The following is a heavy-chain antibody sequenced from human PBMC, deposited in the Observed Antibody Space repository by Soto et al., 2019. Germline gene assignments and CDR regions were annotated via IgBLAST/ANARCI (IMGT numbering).Heavy chain of an antibody. D-gene: IGHD1-26*01. V-gene: IGHV3-23*04. CDR2: ISDSGGTS. Sequence: EVQLVDSGGGLVQPGGSLRLSCAASGFIFSNYVMSWVRQAPGKGLEWVSSISDSGGTSYYADSVKGRFTISRDNSKNTLDLQMNSLRAEDTAIYYCAKSPRALLTFDYWGQGPLVTVSS. CDR3: AKSPRALLTFDY. J-gene: IGHJ4*02. CDR1: GFIFSNYV.